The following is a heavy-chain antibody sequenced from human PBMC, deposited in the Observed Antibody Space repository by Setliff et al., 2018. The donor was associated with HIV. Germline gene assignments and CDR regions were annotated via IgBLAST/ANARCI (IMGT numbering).Heavy chain of an antibody. CDR1: GGILSTYA. D-gene: IGHD3-10*01. CDR3: ARETAPAHYYGSGSYRLHAFDV. J-gene: IGHJ3*01. CDR2: IIPLFGRA. Sequence: SVKVSCKASGGILSTYATIWVQQAPGQGLEWLGGIIPLFGRASYAQKFQGRVTITADESTNTAYMELSSLRSGDTAVYYCARETAPAHYYGSGSYRLHAFDVWGQGTMVTVSS. V-gene: IGHV1-69*13.